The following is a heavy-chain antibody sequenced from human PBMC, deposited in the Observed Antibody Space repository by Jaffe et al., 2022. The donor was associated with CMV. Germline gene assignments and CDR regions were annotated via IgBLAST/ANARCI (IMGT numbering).Heavy chain of an antibody. CDR1: GFSLSTSGMC. CDR3: ARIRRITGARRGYYYYYYMDV. D-gene: IGHD1-20*01. V-gene: IGHV2-70*15. CDR2: IDWDDDK. Sequence: QVTLRESGPALVKPTQTLTLTCTFSGFSLSTSGMCVSWIRQPPGKALEWLARIDWDDDKYYSTSLKTRLTISKDTSKNQVVLTMTNMDPVDTATYYCARIRRITGARRGYYYYYYMDVWGKGTTVTVSS. J-gene: IGHJ6*03.